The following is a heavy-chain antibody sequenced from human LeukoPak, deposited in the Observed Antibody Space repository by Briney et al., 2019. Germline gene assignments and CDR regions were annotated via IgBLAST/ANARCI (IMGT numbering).Heavy chain of an antibody. CDR3: ARGRGSGWRPYYYYYMDV. CDR2: IYTSGST. CDR1: GGSISSGTYY. J-gene: IGHJ6*03. V-gene: IGHV4-61*02. D-gene: IGHD6-19*01. Sequence: PSETLSLTCTVSGGSISSGTYYWSWIRQPAGKGLEWIGRIYTSGSTNYNSSLKSRVTISVDTSKNQFSLKLSSVTAADTAVYYCARGRGSGWRPYYYYYMDVWGKGTTVTISS.